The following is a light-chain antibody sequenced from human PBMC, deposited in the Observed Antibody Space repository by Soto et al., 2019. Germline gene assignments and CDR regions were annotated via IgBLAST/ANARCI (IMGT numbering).Light chain of an antibody. CDR3: QAWDSSSVV. CDR1: KLGDKY. Sequence: SYELTQPPSVSVSPGQTASITCSGDKLGDKYASWYQQKPGQSPVLVIYQDNKRPSGIPERFSGSNSGNTATLTISGTQAMDEADYYCQAWDSSSVVFGGGTKLTVL. J-gene: IGLJ2*01. V-gene: IGLV3-1*01. CDR2: QDN.